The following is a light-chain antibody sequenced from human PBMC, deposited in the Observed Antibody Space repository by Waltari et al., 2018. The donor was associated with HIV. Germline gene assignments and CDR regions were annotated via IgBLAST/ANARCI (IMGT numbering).Light chain of an antibody. Sequence: QSALTQPPSASGSPGQTVTIPCPGTSNDIAAPKFVSRYRQHPGKAPRLIISDVNKRPSGVPNRFAGSKSVNTASLTVSGLQAEDEATYYCSSDGGTSAGGSRKFYVIFGGGTKLTVL. V-gene: IGLV2-8*01. J-gene: IGLJ2*01. CDR3: SSDGGTSAGGSRKFYVI. CDR2: DVN. CDR1: SNDIAAPKF.